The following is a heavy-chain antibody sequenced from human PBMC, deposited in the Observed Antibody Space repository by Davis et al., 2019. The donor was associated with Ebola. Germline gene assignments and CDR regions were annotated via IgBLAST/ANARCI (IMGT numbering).Heavy chain of an antibody. CDR1: GFASSKYW. D-gene: IGHD2-2*01. CDR2: LQGDGSAT. CDR3: ARGVCSSTSCYDYYYGMDV. J-gene: IGHJ6*02. Sequence: GESLKISCAASGFASSKYWMHWVRQAPGKGLVWVSRLQGDGSATNYADSVKGRFTISRDNAKNTLYLQMNSLRVEDTAVYYCARGVCSSTSCYDYYYGMDVWGQGPTVTVSS. V-gene: IGHV3-74*01.